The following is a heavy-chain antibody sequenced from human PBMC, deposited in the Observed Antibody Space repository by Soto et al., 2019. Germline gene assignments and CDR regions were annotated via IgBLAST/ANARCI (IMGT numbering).Heavy chain of an antibody. CDR3: AHAGDYDLLTFDH. D-gene: IGHD4-17*01. Sequence: QITLKESGPPLVRPAQTLTLTCDFSGFSLSTYHMGVAWIRQPPGQALAWLALIYWDDDKRYSPSLKDRLAISKGTSSNQVVLTITNVDPGDTATYFCAHAGDYDLLTFDHWGPGTLVPVSS. CDR1: GFSLSTYHMG. CDR2: IYWDDDK. V-gene: IGHV2-5*02. J-gene: IGHJ4*02.